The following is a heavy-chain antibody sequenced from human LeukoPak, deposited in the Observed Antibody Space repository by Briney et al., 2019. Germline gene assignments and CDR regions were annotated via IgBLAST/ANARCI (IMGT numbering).Heavy chain of an antibody. CDR1: GFTFSSYA. CDR3: VRGSGWAYYFDY. CDR2: ISGSGGST. V-gene: IGHV3-23*01. J-gene: IGHJ4*02. D-gene: IGHD6-19*01. Sequence: GGSLRLSCAASGFTFSSYAMSWVRQAPGEGLEWVSAISGSGGSTYYADSVKGRFTISRDNSKNTLYLQMNSLRAEDTALYYCVRGSGWAYYFDYWGQGTLVTVSS.